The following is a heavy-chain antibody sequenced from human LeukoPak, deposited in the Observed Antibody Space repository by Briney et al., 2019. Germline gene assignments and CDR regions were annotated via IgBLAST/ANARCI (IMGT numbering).Heavy chain of an antibody. J-gene: IGHJ4*01. V-gene: IGHV5-51*01. Sequence: GESLKISCQGSGYRFTSYWIGWVRQMPGKGLGWMGSIYPGDSETRYSPSSQGQVTISADKSISTAYRQWNSLKAADTAMYYCARQGIAVAGIDYWGQGTLLTVSS. D-gene: IGHD6-19*01. CDR1: GYRFTSYW. CDR2: IYPGDSET. CDR3: ARQGIAVAGIDY.